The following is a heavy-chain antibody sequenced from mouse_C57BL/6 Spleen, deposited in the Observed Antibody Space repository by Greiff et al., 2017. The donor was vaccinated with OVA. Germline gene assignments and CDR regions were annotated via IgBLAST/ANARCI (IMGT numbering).Heavy chain of an antibody. CDR1: GFNIKDDY. Sequence: EVKLVESGAELVRPGASVKLSCTASGFNIKDDYMHWVKQRPEQGLEWIGWIDPENGDTEYASKFQGKATITADTSSNTAYLQLSSLTSEDTAVYYCTGVYGNTWFAYWGQGTLVTVSA. J-gene: IGHJ3*01. CDR3: TGVYGNTWFAY. CDR2: IDPENGDT. V-gene: IGHV14-4*01. D-gene: IGHD2-1*01.